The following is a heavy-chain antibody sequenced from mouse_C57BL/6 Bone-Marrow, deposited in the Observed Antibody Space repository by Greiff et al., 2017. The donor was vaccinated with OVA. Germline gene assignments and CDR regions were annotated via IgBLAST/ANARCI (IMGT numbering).Heavy chain of an antibody. D-gene: IGHD4-1*01. J-gene: IGHJ3*01. CDR1: GFNIKDDY. Sequence: VHVKQSGAELVRPGASVKLSCTASGFNIKDDYMHWVKQRPEQGLEWIGWIDPENGDAEYASKFQGKATITADTSSNTAYLQLSSLTSEDTAVYYCTSLGWFAYWGQGTLVTVSA. CDR3: TSLGWFAY. CDR2: IDPENGDA. V-gene: IGHV14-4*01.